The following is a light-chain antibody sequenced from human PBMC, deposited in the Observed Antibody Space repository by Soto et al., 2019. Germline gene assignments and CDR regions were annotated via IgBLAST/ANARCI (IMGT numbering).Light chain of an antibody. V-gene: IGKV3-20*01. J-gene: IGKJ1*01. CDR1: QSVSSNF. CDR2: GAS. Sequence: EIVLTQSPGTLSLSPGERATLSCRASQSVSSNFLAWYQQRPGQAPRLLIYGASNRATGVPDRFSGSGSGTDFTLTISRLEPEDFAVYYCQQYGSSPRTFGQGTKVHIK. CDR3: QQYGSSPRT.